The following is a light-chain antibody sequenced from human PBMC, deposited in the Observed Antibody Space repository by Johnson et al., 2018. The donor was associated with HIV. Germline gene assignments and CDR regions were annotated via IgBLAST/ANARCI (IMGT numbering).Light chain of an antibody. V-gene: IGLV1-51*01. Sequence: QSVLTQPPSVSAAPGQKVTISCSGSSSNIGNNYVSWYQQLPGTAPKLLIYDNNKRPSGIPDRFSGSKSGTSATLGITGLQNGDEADHYCGTWDSSLSAYVFGTVTKVSGL. CDR1: SSNIGNNY. CDR3: GTWDSSLSAYV. CDR2: DNN. J-gene: IGLJ1*01.